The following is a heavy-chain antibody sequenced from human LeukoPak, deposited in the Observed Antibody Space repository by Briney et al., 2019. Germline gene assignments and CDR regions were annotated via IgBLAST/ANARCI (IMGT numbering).Heavy chain of an antibody. V-gene: IGHV1-46*01. CDR3: ARDRKYIGYYYDILRAGEGGLDC. J-gene: IGHJ4*02. Sequence: ASVKVSCKASGYTFTSYYMHWVRQAPGQGLEWMGIINPSGGSTSYAQKFQGRVTMTRDMSTSTVYMELSSLRSEDTAVYYGARDRKYIGYYYDILRAGEGGLDCWGQGTLVTVSS. D-gene: IGHD3-22*01. CDR1: GYTFTSYY. CDR2: INPSGGST.